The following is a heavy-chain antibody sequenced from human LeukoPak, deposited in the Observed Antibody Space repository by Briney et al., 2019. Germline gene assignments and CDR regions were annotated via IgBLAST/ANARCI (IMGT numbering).Heavy chain of an antibody. J-gene: IGHJ3*02. CDR2: ISAYNGNT. CDR3: ARDTICGGDCYSGRDAFDI. D-gene: IGHD2-21*02. V-gene: IGHV1-18*01. Sequence: ASVKVSCKASGYTFTSYGISWVRQAPGQGLEWMGWISAYNGNTNYAQKLQGRVTMTTDTSTSTAYMELRSLRSDDTAVYYCARDTICGGDCYSGRDAFDIWGQGTMVTVSS. CDR1: GYTFTSYG.